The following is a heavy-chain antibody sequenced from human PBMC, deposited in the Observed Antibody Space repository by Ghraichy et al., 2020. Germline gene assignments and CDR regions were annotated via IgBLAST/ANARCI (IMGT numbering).Heavy chain of an antibody. CDR1: GYTFTNYH. CDR3: ARYCSGGSCYSATLEY. J-gene: IGHJ4*02. D-gene: IGHD2-15*01. V-gene: IGHV1-46*01. CDR2: INPSDGST. Sequence: VKVSCKTSGYTFTNYHMHWVRQAPGQGHEWMGIINPSDGSTSYAQKFQGRVTLTRDTSTSTVYMDLSSLKSEDTAVYYCARYCSGGSCYSATLEYWGQGTLVTVSS.